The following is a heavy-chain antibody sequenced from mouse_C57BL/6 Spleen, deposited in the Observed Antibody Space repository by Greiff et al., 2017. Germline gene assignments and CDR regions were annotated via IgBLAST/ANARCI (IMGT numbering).Heavy chain of an antibody. Sequence: VQVVESGAELVKPGASVKISCKASGYAFSSYWMNWVKQRPGKGLEWIGQIYPGDGDTNYNGKFKGKATLTADKSSSTAYMQLSSLTSEDSAVYFCARDSSGPFAYWGQGTLVTVSA. V-gene: IGHV1-80*01. CDR2: IYPGDGDT. J-gene: IGHJ3*01. CDR3: ARDSSGPFAY. D-gene: IGHD3-2*02. CDR1: GYAFSSYW.